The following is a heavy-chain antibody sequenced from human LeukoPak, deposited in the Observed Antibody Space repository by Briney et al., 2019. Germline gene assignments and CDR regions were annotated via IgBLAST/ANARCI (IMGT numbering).Heavy chain of an antibody. D-gene: IGHD3-9*01. Sequence: TGRCLRLSCAASGFTFSSYAMHWVRQAPGKGLEYVSAISSNGGSTYYANSVKGRFTISRDNSKNTLYLQMGSLRAEDMAVYYCARAGYSDAFDIWGQGTMVTVSS. CDR3: ARAGYSDAFDI. J-gene: IGHJ3*02. CDR2: ISSNGGST. V-gene: IGHV3-64*01. CDR1: GFTFSSYA.